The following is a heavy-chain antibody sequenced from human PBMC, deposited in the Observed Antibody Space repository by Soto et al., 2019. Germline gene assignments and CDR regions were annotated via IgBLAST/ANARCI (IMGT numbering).Heavy chain of an antibody. CDR2: SYHGGST. D-gene: IGHD6-19*01. Sequence: QVQLQESGPGLVKPSGTLSLTCAVSGGSISSSNWWRWVRQPPGKGLEWIGESYHGGSTNHIPSLEPRLTISVDKSKNPFSLKLSSVTAAATAVYYCARSSASKIAVAGITCDYWGQGTLVTVSS. CDR3: ARSSASKIAVAGITCDY. J-gene: IGHJ4*02. CDR1: GGSISSSNW. V-gene: IGHV4-4*02.